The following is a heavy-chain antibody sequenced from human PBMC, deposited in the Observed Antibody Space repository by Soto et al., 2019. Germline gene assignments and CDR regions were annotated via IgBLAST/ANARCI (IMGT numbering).Heavy chain of an antibody. D-gene: IGHD6-13*01. Sequence: QVQLVDFGGGVVQPERSLRLSCAASGFTFSSYAMHWVRQAPGKGLDWVAVISNDGSNKYYADSVKGRFTISRDNSKNTLYLQMNSLKTEDTAVYFCAREIAAAASRFFDHWGQGTLVTVSS. V-gene: IGHV3-30-3*01. CDR3: AREIAAAASRFFDH. CDR1: GFTFSSYA. J-gene: IGHJ4*02. CDR2: ISNDGSNK.